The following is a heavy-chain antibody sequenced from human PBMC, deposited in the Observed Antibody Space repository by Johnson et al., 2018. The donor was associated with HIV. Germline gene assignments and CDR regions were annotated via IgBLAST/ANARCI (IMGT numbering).Heavy chain of an antibody. D-gene: IGHD3-16*01. CDR3: ARGSRYTHDNDDVYLLQAFDI. V-gene: IGHV3-30*04. J-gene: IGHJ3*02. CDR1: GFTFSSYA. Sequence: QVQLVESGGGVVQPGRSLRLSCAASGFTFSSYAMNWVRQAPAKGLEWVAVISYDGSDKYYAASVKGRFTISRDSSKNTLYLQMNTLRADDTAVYYCARGSRYTHDNDDVYLLQAFDIWGQGTMVTVSS. CDR2: ISYDGSDK.